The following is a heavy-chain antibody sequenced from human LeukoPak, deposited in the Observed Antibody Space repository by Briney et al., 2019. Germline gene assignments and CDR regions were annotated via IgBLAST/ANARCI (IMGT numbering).Heavy chain of an antibody. D-gene: IGHD1-26*01. CDR2: INPNSGGT. Sequence: ASVKVSCKASGYTFTGYYMHWVRQAPGQGLEWMGWINPNSGGTNYAQKFQGRVTMTRDTPISTAYMELSRLRSDDTAVYYCAREDPIVGASFDYWGQGTLVTVSS. CDR3: AREDPIVGASFDY. CDR1: GYTFTGYY. V-gene: IGHV1-2*02. J-gene: IGHJ4*02.